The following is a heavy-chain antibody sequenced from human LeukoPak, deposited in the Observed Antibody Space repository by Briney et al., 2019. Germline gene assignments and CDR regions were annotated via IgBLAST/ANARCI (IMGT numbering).Heavy chain of an antibody. CDR2: ISSSSSYI. J-gene: IGHJ4*02. Sequence: GGSLRLSCAASGFTFSSYSMNWVRQAPGKGLEWVSSISSSSSYIYYADSVNGRFTISRDNAKNSLYLQMNSLRAEDTAVYYCARDSPPGTYFDYWGQGTLVTVSS. D-gene: IGHD1/OR15-1a*01. CDR3: ARDSPPGTYFDY. CDR1: GFTFSSYS. V-gene: IGHV3-21*01.